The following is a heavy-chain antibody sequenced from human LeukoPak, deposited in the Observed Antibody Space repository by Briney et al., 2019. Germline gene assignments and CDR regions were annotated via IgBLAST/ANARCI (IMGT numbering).Heavy chain of an antibody. Sequence: PGGSLRLSCAASGFTFSDYYMSWIRQAPGKGLEWVSYISSSGSTIYYADSVKGRFTISRDNAKNSLYLQMNSLRAEDTAVYYCARGGYCSSTSCLEDYYYGMDVWGQGTTVTVSS. J-gene: IGHJ6*02. CDR2: ISSSGSTI. V-gene: IGHV3-11*01. D-gene: IGHD2-2*01. CDR3: ARGGYCSSTSCLEDYYYGMDV. CDR1: GFTFSDYY.